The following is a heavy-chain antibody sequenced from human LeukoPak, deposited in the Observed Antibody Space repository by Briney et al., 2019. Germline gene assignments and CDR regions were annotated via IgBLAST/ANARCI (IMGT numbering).Heavy chain of an antibody. D-gene: IGHD3-10*01. V-gene: IGHV1-69*13. CDR3: ARVFTMVRGAFDP. J-gene: IGHJ5*02. Sequence: SVKVSCKASGGTFSSYAISWVLQAPGQGLEWMGGIIPIFGTANYAQKFQGRVTITADESTSTAYMELSSLRSEDTAVYYCARVFTMVRGAFDPWGQGTLVTVSS. CDR2: IIPIFGTA. CDR1: GGTFSSYA.